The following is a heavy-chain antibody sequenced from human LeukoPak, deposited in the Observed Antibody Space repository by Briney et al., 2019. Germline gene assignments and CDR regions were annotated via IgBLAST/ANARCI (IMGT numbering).Heavy chain of an antibody. D-gene: IGHD6-19*01. CDR2: INPSGGST. CDR3: ASHQAVAGRDNYYYYYMDV. V-gene: IGHV1-46*01. Sequence: ASVKVSCKASGYTFTSYYMHWVRQAPGQGLEWMGIINPSGGSTSYAQQFQGRVTITRDPSTTTVYMELSSLRSADTAVYYCASHQAVAGRDNYYYYYMDVWGKGTTVSVSS. CDR1: GYTFTSYY. J-gene: IGHJ6*03.